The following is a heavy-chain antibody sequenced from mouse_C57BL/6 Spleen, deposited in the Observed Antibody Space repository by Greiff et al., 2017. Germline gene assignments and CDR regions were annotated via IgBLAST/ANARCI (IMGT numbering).Heavy chain of an antibody. Sequence: QVQLQQSGAELAKPGASVKLSCKASGYTFTSYWMHWVKQRPGKGLEWIGYINPSSGYTKYNQKFKDKATLTADKSSSTAYMQLSSLTYEDSAVYYCARSVYGNYEGGYAMDYWGQGTSVTVSS. J-gene: IGHJ4*01. V-gene: IGHV1-7*01. CDR1: GYTFTSYW. D-gene: IGHD2-1*01. CDR2: INPSSGYT. CDR3: ARSVYGNYEGGYAMDY.